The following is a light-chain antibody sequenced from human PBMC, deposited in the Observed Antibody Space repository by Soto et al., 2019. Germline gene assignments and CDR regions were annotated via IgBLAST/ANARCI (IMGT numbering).Light chain of an antibody. V-gene: IGKV3-20*01. CDR2: GAF. CDR1: QSVSTSF. Sequence: EVVLTQSPGTLSLSPVEIAALSCRASQSVSTSFLAWYQQKPGQAPRLLIYGAFSRATGIPDRFSGSGSGTDFTLTISRLEPEDFAVYYCQQYGNSIPITFGQGTRLEI. CDR3: QQYGNSIPIT. J-gene: IGKJ5*01.